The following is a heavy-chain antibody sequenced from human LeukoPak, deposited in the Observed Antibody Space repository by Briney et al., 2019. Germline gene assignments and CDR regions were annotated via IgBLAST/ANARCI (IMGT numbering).Heavy chain of an antibody. CDR3: VKGGEYSSSWYGDY. CDR2: ISSNGGST. J-gene: IGHJ4*02. D-gene: IGHD6-13*01. Sequence: WGSLSLSCSASGFTFSSCSMHWVRQAPGKGLEYVSVISSNGGSTYYAVSLKGRFTISRDNSKNTLYLQMSSLRAEDTAVYYCVKGGEYSSSWYGDYWGQGTLVTVSS. CDR1: GFTFSSCS. V-gene: IGHV3-64D*09.